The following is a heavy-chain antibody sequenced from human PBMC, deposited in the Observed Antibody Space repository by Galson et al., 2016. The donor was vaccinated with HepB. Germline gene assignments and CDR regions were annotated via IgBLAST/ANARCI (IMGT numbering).Heavy chain of an antibody. CDR2: INPTDSDT. CDR1: GYRFTTYW. V-gene: IGHV5-51*01. Sequence: QSGAEVKKPGGSLKISCRGSGYRFTTYWIGWVRQMPGKGLEWMGIINPTDSDTRYSPSFQGQVTISADKSTTTAYLQWSSLKASDTAMYYCARRDHDGLDVWGQGTMVTVSS. J-gene: IGHJ3*01. D-gene: IGHD1-14*01. CDR3: ARRDHDGLDV.